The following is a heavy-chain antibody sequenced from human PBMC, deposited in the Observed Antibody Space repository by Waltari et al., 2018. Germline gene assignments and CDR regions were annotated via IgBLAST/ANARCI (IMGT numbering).Heavy chain of an antibody. Sequence: EVQLVETGGGLIQPGGSLSLSCAASGFTVSSNYMSWVRQAPGKGLEWVSVIYSGGSTYYADSVKGRFTISRDNSKNTLYLQMNSLRAEDTAVYYCASGYYYGSGPIMDVWGKGTTVTVSS. D-gene: IGHD3-10*01. CDR1: GFTVSSNY. CDR3: ASGYYYGSGPIMDV. V-gene: IGHV3-53*02. J-gene: IGHJ6*03. CDR2: IYSGGST.